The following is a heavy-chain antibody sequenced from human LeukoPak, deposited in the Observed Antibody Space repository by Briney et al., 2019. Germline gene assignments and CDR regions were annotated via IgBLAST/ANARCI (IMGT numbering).Heavy chain of an antibody. Sequence: SGGSLRLSCAASGFTFDDYGMSWVRQAPGKGLEWVSYISSSSSTIYYADSVKGRFTISRDNAKNSLYLQMNSLRAEDTAVYYCAREMQLAGDDYWGQGTLVTVSS. J-gene: IGHJ4*02. CDR2: ISSSSSTI. CDR1: GFTFDDYG. CDR3: AREMQLAGDDY. D-gene: IGHD5-18*01. V-gene: IGHV3-48*01.